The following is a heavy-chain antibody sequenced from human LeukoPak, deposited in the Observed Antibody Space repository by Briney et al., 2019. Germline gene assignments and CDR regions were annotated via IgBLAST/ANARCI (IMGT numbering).Heavy chain of an antibody. Sequence: TGGSLRPSCVGSGFTFSSLWMSWVRQIPGKGLEWVANIKQDGSEVYYVDSVKGRFTISRDNAKNSLYLQMNSLRVEDTAVYYCACRPSDIRYYGVFDFWGQGSLVTVSS. V-gene: IGHV3-7*01. CDR3: ACRPSDIRYYGVFDF. J-gene: IGHJ4*02. D-gene: IGHD3-10*01. CDR1: GFTFSSLW. CDR2: IKQDGSEV.